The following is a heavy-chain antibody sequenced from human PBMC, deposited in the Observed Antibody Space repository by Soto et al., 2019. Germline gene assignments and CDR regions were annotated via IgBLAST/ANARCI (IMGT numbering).Heavy chain of an antibody. CDR3: ATPLTGPWYFDY. D-gene: IGHD3-10*01. CDR1: GGSFSTYY. Sequence: SETLSLTCAVYGGSFSTYYWSWIRQPPGKGLEWIGEVNHSGSTNYNPSLKSRVTISVDTSKNQFSLKLTSVTAADTAVYYCATPLTGPWYFDYWGQGTLVTAPQ. J-gene: IGHJ4*02. CDR2: VNHSGST. V-gene: IGHV4-34*01.